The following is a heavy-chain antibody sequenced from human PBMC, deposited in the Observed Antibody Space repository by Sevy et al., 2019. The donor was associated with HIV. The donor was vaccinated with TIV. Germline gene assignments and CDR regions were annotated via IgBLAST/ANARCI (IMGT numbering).Heavy chain of an antibody. D-gene: IGHD6-13*01. CDR2: ISISSSYT. Sequence: GGSLRLSCAASGFTFSDYYMSWIRQAPGKGLEWVSYISISSSYTNYADSVKGRFTISRDNAKNSLYLQMNSLRAEDTAVYYCAREGAAAPYFDYWGQGTLVTVSS. CDR3: AREGAAAPYFDY. V-gene: IGHV3-11*06. CDR1: GFTFSDYY. J-gene: IGHJ4*02.